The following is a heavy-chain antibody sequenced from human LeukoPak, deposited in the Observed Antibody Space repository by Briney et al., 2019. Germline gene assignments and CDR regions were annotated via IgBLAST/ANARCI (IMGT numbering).Heavy chain of an antibody. V-gene: IGHV3-21*01. CDR2: ISSSSSYI. Sequence: GGSLRLSCAASGFTFSSYSMNWVRQAPGKGLEWVSSISSSSSYIYYADSVKGRFTISRDNAKNSLYLQMNSLRAEDTAVYYCARLRSTSYYFDYWGQGTLVTASS. J-gene: IGHJ4*02. D-gene: IGHD2-2*01. CDR3: ARLRSTSYYFDY. CDR1: GFTFSSYS.